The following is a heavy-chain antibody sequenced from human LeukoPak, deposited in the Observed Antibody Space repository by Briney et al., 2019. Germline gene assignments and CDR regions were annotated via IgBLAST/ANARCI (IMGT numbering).Heavy chain of an antibody. V-gene: IGHV3-23*01. CDR3: AKAAITFGGVIVIPGGYFDY. J-gene: IGHJ4*02. CDR2: ISGSGGST. CDR1: GFTFSSYA. Sequence: GGSLRLSCAASGFTFSSYAMSWVRQAPGKGLEWVSAISGSGGSTYYADSVKGRFTISRDNSKNTLYLQMNSLRAEDTAVYYCAKAAITFGGVIVIPGGYFDYWGQGTLVTVSS. D-gene: IGHD3-16*02.